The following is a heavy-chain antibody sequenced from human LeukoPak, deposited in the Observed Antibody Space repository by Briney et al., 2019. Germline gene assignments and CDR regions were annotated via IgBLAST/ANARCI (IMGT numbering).Heavy chain of an antibody. V-gene: IGHV1-2*06. CDR1: GYTFTGYY. CDR3: ARALVYYYDSSGYPLDY. D-gene: IGHD3-22*01. J-gene: IGHJ4*02. CDR2: INPNSGGT. Sequence: GASVKVSCKASGYTFTGYYMHWVRQAPGQGLEWMGRINPNSGGTNYAQKFQGRVTMTRDTSISTAYMELSRLRSDDTAVYYCARALVYYYDSSGYPLDYRGQGTLVTVSS.